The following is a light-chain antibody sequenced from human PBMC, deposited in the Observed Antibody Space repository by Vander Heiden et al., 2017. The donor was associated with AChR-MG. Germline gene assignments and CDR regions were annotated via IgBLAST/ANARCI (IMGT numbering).Light chain of an antibody. CDR2: DVT. CDR1: GRDVGGNDS. J-gene: IGLJ3*02. V-gene: IGLV2-14*01. CDR3: SSSTTFNTWM. Sequence: QSALTPPPSVSGSPVQSLTISSTGTGRDVGGNDSVSWYQQSPGKAPQLILYDVTQRPSGGSNRFSGSKSGDTASLTIAGLRAEDEATYYCSSSTTFNTWMFGGGTKVTVL.